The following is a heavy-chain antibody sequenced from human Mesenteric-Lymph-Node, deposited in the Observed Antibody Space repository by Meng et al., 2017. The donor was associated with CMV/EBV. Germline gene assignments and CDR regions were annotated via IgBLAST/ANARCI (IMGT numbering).Heavy chain of an antibody. J-gene: IGHJ4*02. D-gene: IGHD6-13*01. CDR2: INTGNGNT. CDR1: GYTFRTYA. Sequence: SCKASGYTFRTYAINWVRQAPGQGLEWMGWINTGNGNTRYSQKFQGRVTITRDTSASTAYMELSSLTSEDTAVYYCARYSSSWYVDYWGQGTLVTVSS. CDR3: ARYSSSWYVDY. V-gene: IGHV1-3*04.